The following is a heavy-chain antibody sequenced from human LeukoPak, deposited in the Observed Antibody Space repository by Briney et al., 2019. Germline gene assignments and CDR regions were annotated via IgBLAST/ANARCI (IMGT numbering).Heavy chain of an antibody. J-gene: IGHJ4*02. CDR2: IKSKTDGGTT. Sequence: GGSLRLSCAASGFTFSNAWMSWVRQAPGKGLEWVGRIKSKTDGGTTDYAAPVKGRFTISRDNAKNLLYLQMNSLRAEDTAVYYCAREYCSSTSCSLVDFWGQGTLVTVSS. V-gene: IGHV3-15*01. CDR1: GFTFSNAW. CDR3: AREYCSSTSCSLVDF. D-gene: IGHD2-2*01.